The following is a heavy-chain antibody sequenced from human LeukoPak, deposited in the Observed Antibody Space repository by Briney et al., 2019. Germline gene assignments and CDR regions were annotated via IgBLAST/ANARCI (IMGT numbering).Heavy chain of an antibody. D-gene: IGHD1-14*01. J-gene: IGHJ5*02. CDR2: ISSSGSTI. V-gene: IGHV3-48*03. Sequence: PGGSLRLSCAASGFTFSSYEMNWVRQAPGKGLEWVSYISSSGSTIYYADSVKGRFSISRDNAKNSLYLQMNSLRAEDTAVYYCARDPEQRWFDPWGQGTLVTVSS. CDR3: ARDPEQRWFDP. CDR1: GFTFSSYE.